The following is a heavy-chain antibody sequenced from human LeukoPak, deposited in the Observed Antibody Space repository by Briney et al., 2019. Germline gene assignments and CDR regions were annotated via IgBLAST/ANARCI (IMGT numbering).Heavy chain of an antibody. D-gene: IGHD3-9*01. J-gene: IGHJ4*02. CDR2: IKSKTDGGTT. Sequence: GGSLRLSCAASGFTFSNAWMSWVRQAPGKGLEWVGRIKSKTDGGTTDYAAPVKGRFTISRDDSKNTLYLQMDSLKTEDTAVDYCTTGDYDILTGYLSFDYWGQGTLVTVSS. V-gene: IGHV3-15*01. CDR3: TTGDYDILTGYLSFDY. CDR1: GFTFSNAW.